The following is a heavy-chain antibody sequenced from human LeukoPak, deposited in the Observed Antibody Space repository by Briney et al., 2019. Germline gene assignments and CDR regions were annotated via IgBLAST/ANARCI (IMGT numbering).Heavy chain of an antibody. V-gene: IGHV3-21*01. CDR1: GFTFSSYA. J-gene: IGHJ4*02. CDR2: ISSSSRYI. Sequence: GGSLRLSCAASGFTFSSYAMSWVRQAPGKGLEWLSSISSSSRYIYYAVSVKGRLTISRDNAKNSLYLHMDSLRAEDTAVYYCAREFTAMAFDYWGQGALVTVSS. CDR3: AREFTAMAFDY. D-gene: IGHD5-18*01.